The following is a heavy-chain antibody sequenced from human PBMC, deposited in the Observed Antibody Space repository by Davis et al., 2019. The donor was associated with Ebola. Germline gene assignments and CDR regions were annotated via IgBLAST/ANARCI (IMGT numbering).Heavy chain of an antibody. J-gene: IGHJ4*02. CDR1: GGSISSYY. V-gene: IGHV4-59*01. Sequence: MPSETLSPTCTVSGGSISSYYWSWNRQPPGKGLEWIGYIYYSGSTNYNPSRKSRVTISVDTSKNQFSLKLSSVTAADTAVYYCARATGGNLVGATFDYWGQGTLVTVSS. CDR3: ARATGGNLVGATFDY. CDR2: IYYSGST. D-gene: IGHD4-23*01.